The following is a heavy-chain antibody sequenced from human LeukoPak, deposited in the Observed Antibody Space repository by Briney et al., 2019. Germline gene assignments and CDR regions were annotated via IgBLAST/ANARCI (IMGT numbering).Heavy chain of an antibody. V-gene: IGHV5-51*01. Sequence: GESLKISCKGSGYSFATSWIAWVRQVPGKGLEWMGIIYPADSDTRYSPSFRGQVTISADKSISTAYLQWSSLKASDTAMYYCARHRGSSTTGYFDSWGREPWSPSPQ. CDR3: ARHRGSSTTGYFDS. D-gene: IGHD2-2*01. CDR2: IYPADSDT. J-gene: IGHJ4*02. CDR1: GYSFATSW.